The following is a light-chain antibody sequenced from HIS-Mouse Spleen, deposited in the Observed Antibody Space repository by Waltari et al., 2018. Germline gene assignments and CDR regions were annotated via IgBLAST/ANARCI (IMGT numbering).Light chain of an antibody. CDR1: SSDVGSYNL. Sequence: QSALTQPASVSGSPGQSITISCTGTSSDVGSYNLVSWYQQHPGKAPKLIIYEGIKRPSGVSNRFSGSKSGNTASLTISGLQAEDEADYYCCSYAGSSTFVVFGGGTKLTVL. V-gene: IGLV2-23*03. CDR3: CSYAGSSTFVV. CDR2: EGI. J-gene: IGLJ2*01.